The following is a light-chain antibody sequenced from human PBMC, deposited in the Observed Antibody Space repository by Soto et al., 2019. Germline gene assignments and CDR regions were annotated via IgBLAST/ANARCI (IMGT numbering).Light chain of an antibody. Sequence: EIVLTQSPLSLPVTPGEPASISCRSSQSLLHSNGYNYVDLYLQKPGQSPQILIYLVSNRASGVPDRFSGSGSCTDFTLTSSSLQPEDFATYYCQQSYSTPPTFGQVTKLEIK. V-gene: IGKV2-28*01. CDR1: QSLLHSNGYNY. CDR2: LVS. CDR3: QQSYSTPPT. J-gene: IGKJ2*01.